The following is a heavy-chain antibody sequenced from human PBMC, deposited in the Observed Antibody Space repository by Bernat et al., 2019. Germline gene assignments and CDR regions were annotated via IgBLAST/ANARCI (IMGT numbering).Heavy chain of an antibody. D-gene: IGHD6-13*01. J-gene: IGHJ5*02. V-gene: IGHV3-33*01. CDR2: IWYDGSNK. CDR3: ARGIGYTSDWYGWLDP. Sequence: QVQLVESGGDVVQAGRSLRLSCTASGFAFSNYGMHWVRQTPDKGLEWVAVIWYDGSNKYYADSVKGRFTISRDNSKNTLYLQMNSLRAEDTAVYYCARGIGYTSDWYGWLDPWGQGTLVTVSS. CDR1: GFAFSNYG.